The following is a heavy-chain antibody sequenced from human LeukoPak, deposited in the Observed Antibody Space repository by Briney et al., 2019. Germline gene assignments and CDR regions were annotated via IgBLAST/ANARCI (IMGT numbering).Heavy chain of an antibody. Sequence: GGGPRLSSAAPRFTFCDYWMSSGRPGPGEGLEWVAHLKEDGTEKYYVGSVKGRFAISRDNAQSSLYLQMNSLRVEDTAVYYCARDSRYCTSINCRGDAFDIWGQGTMVTVSS. CDR1: RFTFCDYW. CDR2: LKEDGTEK. CDR3: ARDSRYCTSINCRGDAFDI. J-gene: IGHJ3*02. V-gene: IGHV3-7*01. D-gene: IGHD2-2*01.